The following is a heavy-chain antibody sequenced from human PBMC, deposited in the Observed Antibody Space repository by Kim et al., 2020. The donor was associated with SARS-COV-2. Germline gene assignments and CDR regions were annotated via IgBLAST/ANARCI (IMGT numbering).Heavy chain of an antibody. CDR3: ARDQGWYGYYYYGMDV. D-gene: IGHD6-19*01. CDR1: GGSISSYY. V-gene: IGHV4-4*07. Sequence: SETLSLTCTVSGGSISSYYWSWIRQPAGKGLEWIGRIYTSGSTNYNPSLKSRVTMSVDTSKNQFSLKLSSVTAADTAVYYCARDQGWYGYYYYGMDVWGQGTTVTVSS. J-gene: IGHJ6*02. CDR2: IYTSGST.